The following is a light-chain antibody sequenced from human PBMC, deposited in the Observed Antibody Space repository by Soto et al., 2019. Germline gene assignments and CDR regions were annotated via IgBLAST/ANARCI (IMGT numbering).Light chain of an antibody. CDR3: SSYTSSRTPLYV. CDR2: DVS. V-gene: IGLV2-14*01. Sequence: QSALTQPASVSGSPGQSSTISCTGTSSDVGGYNYVSWYQQHPCKAPKLMIYDVSNRPSGVSNRFSGSKSGNTASLTISGLQAEDEADYCCSSYTSSRTPLYVFGTGTKVTVL. CDR1: SSDVGGYNY. J-gene: IGLJ1*01.